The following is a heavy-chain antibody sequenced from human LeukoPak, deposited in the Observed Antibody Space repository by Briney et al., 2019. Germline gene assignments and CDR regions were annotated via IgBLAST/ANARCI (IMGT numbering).Heavy chain of an antibody. V-gene: IGHV4-34*01. CDR1: GGSFSGYY. Sequence: SETLSLTCAVYGGSFSGYYWSWIRQPPGKGLEWIGEINHSGSTNYNPSLKSRVTISVDRSKNQFSLKLSSVTAADTAVYYCARERPLAYCGGDCRHDAFDIWGQGTMVTVSS. CDR3: ARERPLAYCGGDCRHDAFDI. CDR2: INHSGST. D-gene: IGHD2-21*01. J-gene: IGHJ3*02.